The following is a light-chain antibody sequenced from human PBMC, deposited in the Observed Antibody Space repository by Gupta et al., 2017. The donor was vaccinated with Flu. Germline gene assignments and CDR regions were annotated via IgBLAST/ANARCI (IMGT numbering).Light chain of an antibody. CDR2: QVS. CDR1: QGLVYIVGNTY. CDR3: RQGKHWPPT. V-gene: IGKV2-30*01. Sequence: DFVMTQSPLSLPATLGQPASISCRSSQGLVYIVGNTYLNWFHQRPGQSPRRLIYQVSNRDSGVPDRFSGSGSGTDFTLKISRGEAEDVGIYYCRQGKHWPPTFGQGTKVEIK. J-gene: IGKJ1*01.